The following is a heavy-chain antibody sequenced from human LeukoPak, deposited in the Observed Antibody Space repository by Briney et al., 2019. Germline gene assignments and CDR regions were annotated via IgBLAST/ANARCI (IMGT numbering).Heavy chain of an antibody. CDR1: GGSISSGDYY. CDR3: ARGYSLDY. D-gene: IGHD5-18*01. CDR2: IYYSGST. V-gene: IGHV4-30-4*01. Sequence: SETLSLTCTVSGGSISSGDYYWSWIRQPPGRGLEWIGYIYYSGSTYYTPSLRGRVTISVDTSKNQFSLNLSSVTAADTAVYYCARGYSLDYWGQGTLVTVSS. J-gene: IGHJ4*02.